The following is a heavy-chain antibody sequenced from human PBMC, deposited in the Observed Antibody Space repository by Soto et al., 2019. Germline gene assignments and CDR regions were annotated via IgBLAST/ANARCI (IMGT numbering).Heavy chain of an antibody. V-gene: IGHV3-74*01. CDR1: RLNCSHYW. CDR2: IHPGGRST. J-gene: IGHJ6*02. CDR3: ESIYDFWIVYASYYYYGMDV. D-gene: IGHD3-3*01. Sequence: GGSVSLYCAASRLNCSHYWMQWVRDTPGRGLVSVSRIHPGGRSTRYADWVKGRFTICREXAKNTMYLQLNRMRAEDTAVYYCESIYDFWIVYASYYYYGMDVWGQRSTVTVSS.